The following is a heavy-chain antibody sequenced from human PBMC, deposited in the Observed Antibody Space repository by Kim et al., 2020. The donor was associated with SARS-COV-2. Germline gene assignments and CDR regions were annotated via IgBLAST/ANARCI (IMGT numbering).Heavy chain of an antibody. J-gene: IGHJ6*02. V-gene: IGHV7-4-1*02. CDR2: INTNTGNP. CDR3: ARERPKRKTVTTTSYYYYGMDV. D-gene: IGHD4-17*01. CDR1: GYTFTSYA. Sequence: ASVKVSCKASGYTFTSYAMNWVRQAPGQGLEWMGWINTNTGNPTYAQGFTGRFVFSLDTSVSTAYLQISSLKAEDTAVYYCARERPKRKTVTTTSYYYYGMDVWGQGTTVTVSS.